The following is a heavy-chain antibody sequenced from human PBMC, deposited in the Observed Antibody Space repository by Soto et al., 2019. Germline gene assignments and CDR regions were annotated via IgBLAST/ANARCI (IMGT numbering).Heavy chain of an antibody. CDR3: ARAAAWYGDSTYYYYYGMDV. J-gene: IGHJ6*02. CDR1: GYTFTGYY. CDR2: INPNSGGT. Sequence: QVQLVQSGAEVKKPGASVKVSCKASGYTFTGYYMHWVRQAPGQGLEWMGWINPNSGGTNYAQKFQGWVTMTRDTSISTAYMELSRLRSDDTAVYYCARAAAWYGDSTYYYYYGMDVWGQGTTVTVSS. D-gene: IGHD6-13*01. V-gene: IGHV1-2*04.